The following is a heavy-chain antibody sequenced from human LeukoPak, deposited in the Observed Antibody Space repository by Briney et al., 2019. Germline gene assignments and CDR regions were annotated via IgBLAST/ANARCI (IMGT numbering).Heavy chain of an antibody. CDR1: GYSFTSYW. J-gene: IGHJ4*02. CDR3: ARLKDYYDSSGYYSHFDY. CDR2: IYPGDSDT. V-gene: IGHV5-51*01. D-gene: IGHD3-22*01. Sequence: GESLKISCKGSGYSFTSYWIGWVRQMPGKGLEWMGIIYPGDSDTRYSPSFQGQDTISADKSISTAYLQWSSLKASDTAMYYCARLKDYYDSSGYYSHFDYWGQGTLVTVSS.